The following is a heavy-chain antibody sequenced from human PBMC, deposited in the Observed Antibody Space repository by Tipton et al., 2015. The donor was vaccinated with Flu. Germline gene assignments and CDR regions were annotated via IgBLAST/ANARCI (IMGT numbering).Heavy chain of an antibody. V-gene: IGHV4-59*09. D-gene: IGHD3-16*01. Sequence: WIGYIYYSGSTNYNPSLKSRVTISVDTSKNQFSLKLSSVTAADTAVYYCARGYYYAFDIWGQGTMVTVSS. CDR2: IYYSGST. J-gene: IGHJ3*02. CDR3: ARGYYYAFDI.